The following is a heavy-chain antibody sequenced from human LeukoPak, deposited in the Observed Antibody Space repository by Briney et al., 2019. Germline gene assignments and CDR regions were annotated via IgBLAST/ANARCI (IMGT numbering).Heavy chain of an antibody. J-gene: IGHJ4*02. CDR2: ISGSGGST. V-gene: IGHV3-23*01. CDR3: AKGQLRYFDS. CDR1: GFTFSRLA. Sequence: GGSLRLSCAASGFTFSRLAMTWVRQAPGKGLEWVSAISGSGGSTYYADSVKGRFTISRDNSKNTLYLQMNSLRAEDTAVYYCAKGQLRYFDSWGQGTLVTVSS. D-gene: IGHD3-9*01.